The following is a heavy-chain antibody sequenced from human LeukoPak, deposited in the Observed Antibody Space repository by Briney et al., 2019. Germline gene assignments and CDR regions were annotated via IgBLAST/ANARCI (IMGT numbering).Heavy chain of an antibody. CDR3: ARGAYSSGSD. Sequence: SETLSLTCTVSGGSISSSSYYWGWIRQPPGKGLEWIGSIYYSGSTYYNPSLKSRVTISVDTSKNQFSLKLSSVTAADTAVYYCARGAYSSGSDWGQGTLVTVSS. CDR1: GGSISSSSYY. D-gene: IGHD6-19*01. V-gene: IGHV4-39*07. J-gene: IGHJ4*02. CDR2: IYYSGST.